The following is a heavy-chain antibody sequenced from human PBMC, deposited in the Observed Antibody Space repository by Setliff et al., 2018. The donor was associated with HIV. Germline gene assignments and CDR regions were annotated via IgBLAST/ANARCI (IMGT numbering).Heavy chain of an antibody. J-gene: IGHJ4*02. CDR3: ARYRRPPYYLDY. D-gene: IGHD3-16*02. CDR2: IYSTGDS. CDR1: GDSISSYC. Sequence: SETLSLTCTVSGDSISSYCWSWIRQPPGKELEWIGYIYSTGDSNYNPSLKSRVTMAVDTSKSQFSLKLTSVTAADTAVYYCARYRRPPYYLDYWGQGTLVTVSS. V-gene: IGHV4-4*09.